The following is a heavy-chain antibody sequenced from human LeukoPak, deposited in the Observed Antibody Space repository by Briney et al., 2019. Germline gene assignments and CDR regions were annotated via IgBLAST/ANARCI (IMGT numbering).Heavy chain of an antibody. J-gene: IGHJ6*03. CDR3: ARGAFSSSSGYKYYYMDV. CDR1: GYTFTGYY. Sequence: ASVKVSCKASGYTFTGYYMHWVRQAPGQGREWMGWINPNSGGTNFAQKFQDRVTMTGDTSISTAYMELSRLRSDDTAVYYCARGAFSSSSGYKYYYMDVWGKGTTVTVSS. D-gene: IGHD6-6*01. V-gene: IGHV1-2*02. CDR2: INPNSGGT.